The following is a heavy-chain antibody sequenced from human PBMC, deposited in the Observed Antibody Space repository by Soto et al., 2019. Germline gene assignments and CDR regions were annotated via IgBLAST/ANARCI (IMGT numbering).Heavy chain of an antibody. V-gene: IGHV3-7*01. J-gene: IGHJ4*02. CDR1: GFTFSSYW. Sequence: EVQLVESGGGLVQPGGSLRLSCAASGFTFSSYWMSWVRKAPGKGLEWVANIKQDGSEKYYVDSVKGRFTISRDNAKNSLYLQMNSLRAEDTAVYYCARSLGELLGGPLDYWGQGTLVTVSS. CDR2: IKQDGSEK. D-gene: IGHD3-10*01. CDR3: ARSLGELLGGPLDY.